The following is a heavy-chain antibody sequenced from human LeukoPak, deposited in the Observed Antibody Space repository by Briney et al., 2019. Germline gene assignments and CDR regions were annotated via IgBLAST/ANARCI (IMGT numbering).Heavy chain of an antibody. CDR2: ISYDGTNK. J-gene: IGHJ4*02. Sequence: GGSLRLSCAVSGFTFTNYALDWVRQAPGKGLEWVAVISYDGTNKYYADSVKGRFTISRDNSKNTLSLQMNSLRAEDTALYYSSRGLVQGAAKNYFDYWGQGALVTVSS. V-gene: IGHV3-30-3*01. D-gene: IGHD2-15*01. CDR1: GFTFTNYA. CDR3: SRGLVQGAAKNYFDY.